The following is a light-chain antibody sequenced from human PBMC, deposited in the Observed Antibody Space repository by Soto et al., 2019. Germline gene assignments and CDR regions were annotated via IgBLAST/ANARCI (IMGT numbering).Light chain of an antibody. Sequence: DIQMTQSPSTLSASVGDRVTITCRASQSISSWLAWYQQKPGKAPKLLIYDASSLESGVPSRFSGSGSGTEFTLTISSLQPDDFATYYCQQYNSYPWPFGQGPKVEIK. V-gene: IGKV1-5*01. J-gene: IGKJ1*01. CDR3: QQYNSYPWP. CDR2: DAS. CDR1: QSISSW.